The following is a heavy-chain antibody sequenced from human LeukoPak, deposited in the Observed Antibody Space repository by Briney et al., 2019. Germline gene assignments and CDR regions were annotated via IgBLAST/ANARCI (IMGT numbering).Heavy chain of an antibody. CDR3: ARGSGYSYGFYTFDY. CDR2: IKQDGSEK. J-gene: IGHJ4*02. V-gene: IGHV3-7*01. CDR1: GFTFSSYW. D-gene: IGHD5-18*01. Sequence: GGSLRLFCAASGFTFSSYWMSWVRQAPGKGLEWVANIKQDGSEKYYVDSVKGRFTISRDNAKNSPYLQMNSLRAEDTAVYYCARGSGYSYGFYTFDYWGQGTLVTVSS.